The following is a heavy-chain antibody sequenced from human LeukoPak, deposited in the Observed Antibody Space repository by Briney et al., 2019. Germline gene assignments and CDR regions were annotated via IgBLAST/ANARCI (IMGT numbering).Heavy chain of an antibody. CDR2: IYYSGST. Sequence: SETLSLTCTVSGGSISHYFWSWIRQPPGKALEWIGYIYYSGSTNYNPSLKSRVTISVDTSKNQFSLKLSSVTAADTAVYYCARHDTGYSSGWYIGLYWGQGTLVTVSS. CDR3: ARHDTGYSSGWYIGLY. CDR1: GGSISHYF. V-gene: IGHV4-59*08. J-gene: IGHJ4*02. D-gene: IGHD6-19*01.